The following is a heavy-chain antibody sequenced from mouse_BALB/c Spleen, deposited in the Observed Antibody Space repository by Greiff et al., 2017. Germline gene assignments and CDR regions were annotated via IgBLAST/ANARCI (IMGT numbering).Heavy chain of an antibody. D-gene: IGHD2-10*01. J-gene: IGHJ2*01. CDR2: ISYSVST. CDR3: AAYYGNFYYFDY. V-gene: IGHV3-2*02. Sequence: EVKLQESGPGLVKPSQSLSLTCTVTGYSITSDYAWHWIRQFPGNKLEWMGYISYSVSTSYNPSLKSRISITRDTSKNQFFLQLNSVTTEDTATYYCAAYYGNFYYFDYWGQGTTLTVSS. CDR1: GYSITSDYA.